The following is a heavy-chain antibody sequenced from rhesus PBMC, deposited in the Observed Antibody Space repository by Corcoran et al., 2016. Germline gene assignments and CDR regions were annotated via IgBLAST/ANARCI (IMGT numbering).Heavy chain of an antibody. CDR2: IYGSGGGS. D-gene: IGHD4-23*01. V-gene: IGHV4-106*01. CDR1: GGAITDDYY. Sequence: QVQLQESGPGLVKPSETLAPTCAVSGGAITDDYYWSWIRKPPGKGLGWIGYIYGSGGGSNYNPSLKNRVTISIDTSKNQFSLKLSSVTAADTAVYYCARGYSNYLDYWGQGVLVTVSS. J-gene: IGHJ4*01. CDR3: ARGYSNYLDY.